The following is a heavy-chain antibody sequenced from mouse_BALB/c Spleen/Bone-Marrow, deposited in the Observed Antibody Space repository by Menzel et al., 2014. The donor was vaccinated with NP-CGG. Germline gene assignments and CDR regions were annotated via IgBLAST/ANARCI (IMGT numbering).Heavy chain of an antibody. D-gene: IGHD1-1*01. CDR3: ARNYYFGSGWSAMDY. CDR1: GYTFTSYW. V-gene: IGHV1-87*01. CDR2: IYPGDGDT. Sequence: QVQLQQSGAELARPGASVKLSCKASGYTFTSYWMQWVKQRPGQGLEWIGTIYPGDGDTRYTQKFKGKATLTADKSSTTAYMQLSRLASEDSAVYYCARNYYFGSGWSAMDYWGQGTPVTVSS. J-gene: IGHJ4*01.